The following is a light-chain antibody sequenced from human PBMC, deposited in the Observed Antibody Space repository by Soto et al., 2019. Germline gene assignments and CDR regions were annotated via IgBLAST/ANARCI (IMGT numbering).Light chain of an antibody. CDR1: SPNIGRNT. Sequence: QAVVTQPPSASGTPGQRVTISCSGTSPNIGRNTVNWYRQLAGAAPKLLVYSTDQRPSGVPDRFSGSKSGTSASLAISGLQSEDEADYFCASWDDKLKGLVFGGGTQLTVL. CDR3: ASWDDKLKGLV. J-gene: IGLJ7*01. CDR2: STD. V-gene: IGLV1-44*01.